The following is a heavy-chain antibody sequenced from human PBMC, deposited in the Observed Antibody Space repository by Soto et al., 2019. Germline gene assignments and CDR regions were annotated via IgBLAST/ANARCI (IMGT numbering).Heavy chain of an antibody. CDR1: GFSFSTYG. Sequence: GGSLRLSCAASGFSFSTYGMHWVRQAPGKGLEWVAVIWFDGGIQYYADSVKGRFTISRDNSKNTLSLQMNDLRAEDTAVYYCTKPRIQLWTFDSWGQGTPVTVSS. CDR2: IWFDGGIQ. CDR3: TKPRIQLWTFDS. V-gene: IGHV3-33*06. J-gene: IGHJ4*02. D-gene: IGHD5-18*01.